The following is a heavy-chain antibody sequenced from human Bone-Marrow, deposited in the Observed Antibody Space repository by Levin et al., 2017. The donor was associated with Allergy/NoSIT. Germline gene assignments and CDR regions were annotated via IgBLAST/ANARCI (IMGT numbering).Heavy chain of an antibody. J-gene: IGHJ3*02. Sequence: PGGSLRLSCAASGFAFSTSTLAWVRQAPGKGLEWVSCINGNSETKHYEDSLKGRLTISRDNAKNSLYLQMNSLRAEDTAVYYCASCGGGGCQRNGAFDIWGQGTMVTVSA. V-gene: IGHV3-21*06. CDR2: INGNSETK. CDR1: GFAFSTST. D-gene: IGHD2-15*01. CDR3: ASCGGGGCQRNGAFDI.